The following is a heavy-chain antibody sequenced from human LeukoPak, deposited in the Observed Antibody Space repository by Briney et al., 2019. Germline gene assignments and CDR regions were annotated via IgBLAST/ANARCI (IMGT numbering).Heavy chain of an antibody. CDR1: GFTFSSYG. V-gene: IGHV3-23*01. CDR3: AKVWSSGSYAPGP. D-gene: IGHD1-26*01. Sequence: GGTLRLSCVASGFTFSSYGMSWVRQAPGKGLEWVSAISGSGGSTYYADSVKGRFTISRDNSKNTLYLQMNSLRAEDTAAYYCAKVWSSGSYAPGPWGQGTLVTVSS. CDR2: ISGSGGST. J-gene: IGHJ5*02.